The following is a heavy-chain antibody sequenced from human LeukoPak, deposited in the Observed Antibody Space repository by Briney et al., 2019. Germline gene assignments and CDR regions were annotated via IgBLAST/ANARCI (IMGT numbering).Heavy chain of an antibody. J-gene: IGHJ4*02. Sequence: SETLSLTCTVSGGSIGSSTYSWGWIRQPPGMGLEWIGSMYYSGSTYYNPSLKSRITISVDTSKSQFSLKLRSVTAADTAVYYCAREMRSPRGGFDYWDQGTLVTVSS. CDR3: AREMRSPRGGFDY. V-gene: IGHV4-39*07. CDR1: GGSIGSSTYS. CDR2: MYYSGST. D-gene: IGHD3-10*01.